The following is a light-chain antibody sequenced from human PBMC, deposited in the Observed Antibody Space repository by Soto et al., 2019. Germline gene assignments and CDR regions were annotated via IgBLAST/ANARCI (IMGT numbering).Light chain of an antibody. CDR1: QSVTDY. CDR2: AVS. J-gene: IGKJ1*01. CDR3: QQPCDGLLT. V-gene: IGKV3-11*01. Sequence: RSLSQGEGGILSCRASQSVTDYLDWYQQKPGQAPRLLVYAVSSRAAGIPSRFSGSGSGTDFTLTISSLQPEDFAAYYCQQPCDGLLTFGHGTKVDIK.